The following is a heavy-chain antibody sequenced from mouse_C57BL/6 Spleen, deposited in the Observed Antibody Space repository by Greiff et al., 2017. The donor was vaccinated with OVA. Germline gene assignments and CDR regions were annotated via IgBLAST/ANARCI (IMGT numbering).Heavy chain of an antibody. CDR3: AKGGTGPAWFAY. CDR1: GYTFTSYW. V-gene: IGHV1-7*01. D-gene: IGHD4-1*01. CDR2: INPSSGYT. J-gene: IGHJ3*01. Sequence: QVQLMQSGAELAQPGASVKLSCKASGYTFTSYWMHWVQQRPGQGLEWIGYINPSSGYTKDNQKLKDKATVTADKSSSAGYMQLSSLTYEDSAVYYCAKGGTGPAWFAYWGQGTLVTVSA.